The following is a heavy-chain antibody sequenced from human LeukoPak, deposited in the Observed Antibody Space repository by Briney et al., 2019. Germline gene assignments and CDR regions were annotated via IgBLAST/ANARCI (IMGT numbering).Heavy chain of an antibody. CDR1: GGSFSGYY. J-gene: IGHJ5*02. CDR3: ARVGKQWLVLRGWFDP. D-gene: IGHD6-19*01. CDR2: INHSGST. V-gene: IGHV4-34*01. Sequence: SETLSLTCAVYGGSFSGYYWSWIRQPPGKGLEWIGEINHSGSTNYNPSLKSRVTISVDTSKNQFSLKLSSVTAADTAVYYCARVGKQWLVLRGWFDPWGQGTLVTVSS.